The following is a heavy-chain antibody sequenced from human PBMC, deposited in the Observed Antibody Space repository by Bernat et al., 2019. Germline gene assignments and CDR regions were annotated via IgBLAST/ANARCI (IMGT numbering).Heavy chain of an antibody. Sequence: QVQLQESGPGLVKPSQTLSLTCTVSGASISSGGYYWSWIRQHPGKGLEWIGYIYYSGSTYYNPSLKSRVTISVDTSKNQFSLKLSSVTAADTAVYYCARLYYGSGSYYPFDYWGQGTLVTVSS. CDR2: IYYSGST. D-gene: IGHD3-10*01. CDR1: GASISSGGYY. CDR3: ARLYYGSGSYYPFDY. J-gene: IGHJ4*02. V-gene: IGHV4-31*03.